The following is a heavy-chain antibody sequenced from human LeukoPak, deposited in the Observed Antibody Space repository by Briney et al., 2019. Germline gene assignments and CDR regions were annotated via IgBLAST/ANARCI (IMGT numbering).Heavy chain of an antibody. Sequence: GGSLRLSCAASGFTFSSYAMSWVRQAPGKGLEWVSTISNSDYSTFYADSVKGRFSISRDNSKNTLYLQVNGLRTEDTAVYYCAKDRLLNCRGDCYIFDYWGQGTVVTVSS. CDR1: GFTFSSYA. D-gene: IGHD2-21*02. CDR3: AKDRLLNCRGDCYIFDY. J-gene: IGHJ4*02. CDR2: ISNSDYST. V-gene: IGHV3-23*01.